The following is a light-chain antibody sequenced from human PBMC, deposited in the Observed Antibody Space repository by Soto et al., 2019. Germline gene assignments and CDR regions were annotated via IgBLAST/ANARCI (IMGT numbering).Light chain of an antibody. J-gene: IGKJ4*01. CDR1: QPVSSH. V-gene: IGKV3-11*01. CDR2: ETS. Sequence: EIVLTQSPATLSLSPGERATLSCRASQPVSSHLAWYQHKPGQSPRLLISETSNRATGVPARFSGSGSGTDFTLTISSLEPEDFAVYYCQQRTNWPLTFGGGTNVEVK. CDR3: QQRTNWPLT.